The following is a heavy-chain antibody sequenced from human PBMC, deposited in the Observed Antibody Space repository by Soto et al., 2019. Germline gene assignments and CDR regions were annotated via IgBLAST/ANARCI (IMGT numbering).Heavy chain of an antibody. CDR1: GYAFTTSA. J-gene: IGHJ5*02. CDR2: INPATGDT. Sequence: QVHLVQSGAEVQKPGASVRISCQASGYAFTTSAIHWVRQAPGQSLEWMGWINPATGDTKYSQNVRGRVTFALDTSATTAYMDRRSVASHDTAGYYCARASGRSRLLPFYFDPWGQGTQVTVSS. CDR3: ARASGRSRLLPFYFDP. D-gene: IGHD1-26*01. V-gene: IGHV1-3*01.